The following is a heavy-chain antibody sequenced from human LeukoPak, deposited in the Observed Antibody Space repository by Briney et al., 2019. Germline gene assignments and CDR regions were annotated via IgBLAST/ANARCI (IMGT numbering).Heavy chain of an antibody. CDR2: IYHSGNT. CDR1: GYSISSGYY. CDR3: ARFWNQQPFDY. V-gene: IGHV4-38-2*02. D-gene: IGHD1-1*01. J-gene: IGHJ4*02. Sequence: ASETLSLTCTVSGYSISSGYYWGWIRPPPGKGLEWVGSIYHSGNTYYNPSLKSRVTMSVATSTNQFSLKLSSVTAADTAVYYCARFWNQQPFDYWGQGTLVTVSS.